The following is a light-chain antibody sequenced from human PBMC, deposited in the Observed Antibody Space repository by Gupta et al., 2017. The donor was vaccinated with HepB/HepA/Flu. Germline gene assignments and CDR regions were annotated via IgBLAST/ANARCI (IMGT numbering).Light chain of an antibody. CDR1: HGISGW. V-gene: IGKV1-12*01. CDR3: QQYCQFPLT. CDR2: GAT. Sequence: DIPMTQSPSSVSASVGDTVTITCLASHGISGWLAWYQQKPGKAPKTLIYGATSLHSGVPPRFGGSGSGTDFRLNISNLKAEDFATYYCQQYCQFPLTFGRGTKVEIK. J-gene: IGKJ4*01.